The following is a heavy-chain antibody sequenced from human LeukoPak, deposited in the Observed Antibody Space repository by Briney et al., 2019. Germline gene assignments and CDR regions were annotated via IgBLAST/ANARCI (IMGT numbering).Heavy chain of an antibody. D-gene: IGHD4-17*01. Sequence: PGRSLRLSCAASGFTFDDYAMHWVRQAPGKGLEWVSGISWNSGSIGYADSVKGRFTISRDNAKNSLYLQMNSLRAEDTALYYCAKDNQPTLNYGDCESWGQGTLVTVSS. V-gene: IGHV3-9*01. CDR3: AKDNQPTLNYGDCES. CDR1: GFTFDDYA. CDR2: ISWNSGSI. J-gene: IGHJ5*02.